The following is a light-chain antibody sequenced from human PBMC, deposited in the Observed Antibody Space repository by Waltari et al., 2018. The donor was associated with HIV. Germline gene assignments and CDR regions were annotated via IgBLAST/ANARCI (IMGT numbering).Light chain of an antibody. J-gene: IGLJ2*01. CDR3: SSYAPTNKFYVL. CDR1: SSAIGGYNY. Sequence: QSALTQPPSASGSPGQSVTMSCTGPSSAIGGYNYVSWYQQHPGKAPKLIMTEVTKRPSGVPDRFSGSKSGNTASLTVSGLQAEDEAHYYCSSYAPTNKFYVLFGGGTTLTVL. CDR2: EVT. V-gene: IGLV2-8*01.